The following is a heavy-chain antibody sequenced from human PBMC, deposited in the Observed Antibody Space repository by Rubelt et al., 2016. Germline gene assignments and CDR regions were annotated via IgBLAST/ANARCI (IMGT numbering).Heavy chain of an antibody. V-gene: IGHV1-8*01. D-gene: IGHD3-3*01. CDR1: GYTFTSYD. Sequence: QVQLVQSGAEVKKPGASVKVSCKASGYTFTSYDINWVRQATGQGLEWMGWMNPNSGNTGYAQKFQGRVTMTRNTSISTAYMVLSSLRSEDTAVYSRARLSITIVGVVVYYYGMDVWGQGTTVTVSS. CDR3: ARLSITIVGVVVYYYGMDV. CDR2: MNPNSGNT. J-gene: IGHJ6*02.